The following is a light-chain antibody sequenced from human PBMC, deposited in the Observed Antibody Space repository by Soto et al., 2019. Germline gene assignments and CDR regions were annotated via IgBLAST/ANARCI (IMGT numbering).Light chain of an antibody. V-gene: IGLV2-14*01. CDR1: SSDVGAYNY. Sequence: ALAQPASVSGSPGQSIAISCTGTSSDVGAYNYVSWYQQHPDKAPKLMIYDVNNRPSGVSNRFSGSKSGNTASLTISALQAGDEADYYCSSYTSSSLYVFGTGTKVTVL. CDR2: DVN. CDR3: SSYTSSSLYV. J-gene: IGLJ1*01.